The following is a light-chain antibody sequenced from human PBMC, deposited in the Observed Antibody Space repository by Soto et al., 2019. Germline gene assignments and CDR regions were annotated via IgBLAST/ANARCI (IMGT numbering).Light chain of an antibody. CDR1: QSISTY. Sequence: DIQMTQSPSSLSASVGDRVNITCRTSQSISTYLNWYQQKPGKAPQLLIYGASNLQSGIPSRFSGSVSETDFTLTISTIERDDFATYYCQQSYITPPDTFGQGTRVE. J-gene: IGKJ2*01. CDR3: QQSYITPPDT. V-gene: IGKV1-39*01. CDR2: GAS.